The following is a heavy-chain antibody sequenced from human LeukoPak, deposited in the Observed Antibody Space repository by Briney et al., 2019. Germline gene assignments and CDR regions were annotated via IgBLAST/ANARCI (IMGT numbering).Heavy chain of an antibody. CDR1: GYPFTGYG. CDR2: ISAYNRDT. J-gene: IGHJ5*02. V-gene: IGHV1-18*01. Sequence: GASVKVSCKASGYPFTGYGITWGRQAPGQRLEWMGWISAYNRDTKYAHKLQGRVTITTDTSTNTAYMELRSLTSDDTAVYYCARGWDSSTLDRYNWFDTWGQGTLVTVSS. CDR3: ARGWDSSTLDRYNWFDT. D-gene: IGHD3-22*01.